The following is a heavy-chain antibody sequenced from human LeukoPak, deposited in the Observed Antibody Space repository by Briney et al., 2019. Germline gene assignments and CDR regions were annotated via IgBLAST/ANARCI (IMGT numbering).Heavy chain of an antibody. J-gene: IGHJ4*02. CDR1: GITFSSYA. V-gene: IGHV3-30-3*01. CDR2: ISYDGSNK. Sequence: PGGSLRLSCAASGITFSSYAMHWVRQAPGKGLEWVAVISYDGSNKYYADSVKGRFTISRDNSKNTLYLQMNSLRAEDTAVYYCARHYFDYWGQGTLVTVSS. CDR3: ARHYFDY.